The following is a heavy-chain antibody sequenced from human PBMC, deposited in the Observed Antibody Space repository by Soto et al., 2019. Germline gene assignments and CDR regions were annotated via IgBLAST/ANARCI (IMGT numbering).Heavy chain of an antibody. CDR3: TRVTPRDYGGNTGTFDY. CDR2: IRSKAYGGTT. Sequence: PGGSLRLSCTASGFTFGDYAMSWFRQAPGKGLEWVGFIRSKAYGGTTEYAASVKGRFTISRDDSKSIAYLQMNSLKTEDTAVYYCTRVTPRDYGGNTGTFDYWGQGTLVTVSS. J-gene: IGHJ4*02. V-gene: IGHV3-49*03. CDR1: GFTFGDYA. D-gene: IGHD4-17*01.